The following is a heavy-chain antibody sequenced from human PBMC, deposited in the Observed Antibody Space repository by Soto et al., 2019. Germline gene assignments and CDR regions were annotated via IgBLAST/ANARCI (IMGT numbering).Heavy chain of an antibody. V-gene: IGHV3-7*03. J-gene: IGHJ4*02. Sequence: PGGSLRLSCAASGFTFGNAWINWVRQAPGKGLEWVANINLDGSERNYVDSVKGRFTISRDNAKNLLYLQMNSLRAEDTAVYYCARDRAYNCFDYWGQGTLVTVSS. CDR2: INLDGSER. D-gene: IGHD5-18*01. CDR3: ARDRAYNCFDY. CDR1: GFTFGNAW.